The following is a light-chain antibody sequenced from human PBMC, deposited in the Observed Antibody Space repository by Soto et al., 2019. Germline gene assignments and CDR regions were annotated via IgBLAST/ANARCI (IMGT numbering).Light chain of an antibody. CDR1: SSDIGAYNF. V-gene: IGLV2-14*01. CDR3: RSYTDTSTYV. J-gene: IGLJ1*01. Sequence: QSVLTQPASVSGSPGQSITISCTGTSSDIGAYNFVSWYQQHPGEAPKLLIYEVSHRPSGVSNRFSGSKSGNSASLTISGLQPEDEADYYSRSYTDTSTYVFRVGDKVT. CDR2: EVS.